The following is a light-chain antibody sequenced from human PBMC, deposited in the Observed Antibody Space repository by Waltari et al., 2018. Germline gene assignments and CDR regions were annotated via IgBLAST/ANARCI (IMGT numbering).Light chain of an antibody. CDR1: SSDIWRYGI. V-gene: IGLV2-23*02. J-gene: IGLJ3*02. CDR2: DVS. CDR3: CSYAGNYVWV. Sequence: QSALTQPAAVSGSPGQSVTISCTGASSDIWRYGIVSWYQPHPGNAPKLVISDVSKPPSGVSDLFSGSKSGDTASLTISGLQFEDEADYYCCSYAGNYVWVFGGGTRLTVL.